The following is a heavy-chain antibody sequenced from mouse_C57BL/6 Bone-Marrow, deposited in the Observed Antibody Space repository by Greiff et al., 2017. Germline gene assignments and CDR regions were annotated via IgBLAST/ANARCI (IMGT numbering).Heavy chain of an antibody. D-gene: IGHD1-1*02. CDR2: FNPNYGTT. CDR3: AREGDYAWFAY. CDR1: GYSFTDYN. Sequence: VQLQQSGPELVKPGASVKISCKASGYSFTDYNMNWVKQSTGQSLEWIGVFNPNYGTTSYNQKFKGKATLTGDQSSSTAYMQLNSLTSEDSAVXYCAREGDYAWFAYWGQGTLVTVSA. V-gene: IGHV1-39*01. J-gene: IGHJ3*01.